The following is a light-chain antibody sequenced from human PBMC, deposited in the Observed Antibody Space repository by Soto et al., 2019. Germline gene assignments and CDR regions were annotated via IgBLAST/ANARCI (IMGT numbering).Light chain of an antibody. CDR3: SSYSSSTVRYV. J-gene: IGLJ1*01. Sequence: QSVLTQPASVSGSPGQSITMSCTGTSSDVGSYDFVSWYQQHPGKAPKLLIYEVSNRPSGVSARFSGSKSDKTASLTISGLQAADEADYFCSSYSSSTVRYVFGSGTKLTVL. CDR2: EVS. V-gene: IGLV2-14*01. CDR1: SSDVGSYDF.